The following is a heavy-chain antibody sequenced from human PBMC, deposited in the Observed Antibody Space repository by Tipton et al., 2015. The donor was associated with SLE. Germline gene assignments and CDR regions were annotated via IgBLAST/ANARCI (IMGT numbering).Heavy chain of an antibody. J-gene: IGHJ4*02. Sequence: TLSLTCTVSGDSISSGGYYWSWIHQHPGKGLEWIGHIYNSASTYYSPSLKSRATISGDTSKNQFSLRLSSVTAADTAVYYCARGGVGGYDYFDYWGQGTLVTVSS. CDR2: IYNSAST. D-gene: IGHD5-12*01. CDR3: ARGGVGGYDYFDY. V-gene: IGHV4-31*03. CDR1: GDSISSGGYY.